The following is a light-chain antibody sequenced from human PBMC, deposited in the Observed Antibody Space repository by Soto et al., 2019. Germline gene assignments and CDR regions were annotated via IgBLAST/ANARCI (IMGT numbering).Light chain of an antibody. J-gene: IGLJ1*01. CDR1: SSDVGGHNY. CDR2: EVT. V-gene: IGLV2-14*01. CDR3: SSYTFTSTLYV. Sequence: QSVLTQPASVSGSPGQSITISCTGSSSDVGGHNYVSWYQQHPGKAPKLKIYEVTKRPSAVSNRFSGSKSGNTASLTISGLQAEDEADYYCSSYTFTSTLYVFGTGTKVTVL.